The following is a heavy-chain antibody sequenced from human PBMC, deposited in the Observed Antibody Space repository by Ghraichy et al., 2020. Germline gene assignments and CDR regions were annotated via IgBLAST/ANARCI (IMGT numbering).Heavy chain of an antibody. CDR1: GYTFTGYY. J-gene: IGHJ4*02. D-gene: IGHD3-10*01. V-gene: IGHV1-2*02. CDR2: INPNRGGT. CDR3: ARAGYYGSGSYY. Sequence: ASVKVSCKASGYTFTGYYMHWVRQAPGQGLEWMGWINPNRGGTNYAQKFQGRVTMTRDTSISTAYMELGRLRSDDTAVYYCARAGYYGSGSYYWGQGTLVTVSS.